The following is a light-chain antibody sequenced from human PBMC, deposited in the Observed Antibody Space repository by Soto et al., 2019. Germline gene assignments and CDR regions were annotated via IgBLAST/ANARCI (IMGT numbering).Light chain of an antibody. Sequence: IGVTQSPATLSLSPEERATLSCRASQSVSSYLAWYQQKPGQAPRLLIYDASNRATGIPARFSGSGSGTDFTLTISSLEPEDFAVYYCPQRSNWPLTFGEGTKVDI. CDR3: PQRSNWPLT. J-gene: IGKJ4*01. CDR1: QSVSSY. CDR2: DAS. V-gene: IGKV3-11*01.